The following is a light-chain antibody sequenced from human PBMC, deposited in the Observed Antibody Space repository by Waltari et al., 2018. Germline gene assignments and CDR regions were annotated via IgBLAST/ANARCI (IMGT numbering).Light chain of an antibody. CDR3: QSYDSSLSAWV. CDR1: SSNIGAGYD. CDR2: VNS. Sequence: QSVLTQPPSVSGAPGQRVTISCTGSSSNIGAGYDVHWYQQVQGTAPKLLIYVNSNRPSGVRDRFSGSKSGISASLAITGLQAEDEADYYCQSYDSSLSAWVLGGGTKLTVL. J-gene: IGLJ3*02. V-gene: IGLV1-40*01.